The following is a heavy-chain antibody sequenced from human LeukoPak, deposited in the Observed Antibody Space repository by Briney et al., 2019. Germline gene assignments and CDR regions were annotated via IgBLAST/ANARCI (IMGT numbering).Heavy chain of an antibody. J-gene: IGHJ4*02. V-gene: IGHV4-4*07. CDR3: ARAPLGIAAFDY. Sequence: SETLSLTCTVSGGSISSYYWSWIRQPAGKGLEWIGRIYTSGSTNYNPSLKSRVTMSVDTSKNQFFLKLNSATAADPAVYYCARAPLGIAAFDYWGQGTLVTVSS. CDR1: GGSISSYY. D-gene: IGHD6-25*01. CDR2: IYTSGST.